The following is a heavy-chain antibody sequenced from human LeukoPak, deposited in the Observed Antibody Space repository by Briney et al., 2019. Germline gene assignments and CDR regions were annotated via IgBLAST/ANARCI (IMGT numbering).Heavy chain of an antibody. Sequence: PGGSLRLSCAASGFTFSNYWMHWVRQAPGKGLVWVSRINSDGTSTSYADSVKGRFTISRDNAKNTLYLQVNSLRAEDTALHYCAKRADYGGNSYDYWGQGTLVTVSS. J-gene: IGHJ4*02. CDR1: GFTFSNYW. D-gene: IGHD4-23*01. CDR3: AKRADYGGNSYDY. V-gene: IGHV3-74*01. CDR2: INSDGTST.